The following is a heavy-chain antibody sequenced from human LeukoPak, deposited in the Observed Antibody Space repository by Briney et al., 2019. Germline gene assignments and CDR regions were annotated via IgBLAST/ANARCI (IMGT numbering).Heavy chain of an antibody. J-gene: IGHJ4*02. Sequence: PGGSLRLPCAASGFTFSSYAMSWVRQAPGKGLEWVSAISGSGGSTYYADSVKGRFTISRDNSKNTLYLQMNSLKNEDTAVYYCTTVGYDSSGFDYWGQGTLVTVSS. CDR3: TTVGYDSSGFDY. CDR2: ISGSGGST. CDR1: GFTFSSYA. D-gene: IGHD3-22*01. V-gene: IGHV3-23*01.